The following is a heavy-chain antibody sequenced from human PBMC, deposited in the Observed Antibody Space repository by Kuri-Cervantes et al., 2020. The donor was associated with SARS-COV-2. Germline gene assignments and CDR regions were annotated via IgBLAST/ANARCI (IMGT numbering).Heavy chain of an antibody. Sequence: SETLSLTCTVSGGSISSHYWSWIRQPPGKGLEWIGSIYHSGSTYYNPSLKSRVTISVDTSKNQFSLKLSSVTAADTAVYYCATYGEAFDIWGQGTMVTVSS. CDR1: GGSISSHY. CDR3: ATYGEAFDI. D-gene: IGHD4-17*01. V-gene: IGHV4-59*11. J-gene: IGHJ3*02. CDR2: IYHSGST.